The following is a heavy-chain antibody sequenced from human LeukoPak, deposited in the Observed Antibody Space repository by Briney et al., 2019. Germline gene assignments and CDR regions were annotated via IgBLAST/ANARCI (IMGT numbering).Heavy chain of an antibody. CDR2: IYYSGST. D-gene: IGHD6-19*01. V-gene: IGHV4-59*12. Sequence: SETLSLTCTASGGSISSYYWSWIRQPPGKGLEWIGYIYYSGSTNYNPSLKSRVTISVDTSKNQFSLKLSSVTAADTAVYYCARRTQGWEFDYWGQGTLVTVSS. CDR3: ARRTQGWEFDY. CDR1: GGSISSYY. J-gene: IGHJ4*02.